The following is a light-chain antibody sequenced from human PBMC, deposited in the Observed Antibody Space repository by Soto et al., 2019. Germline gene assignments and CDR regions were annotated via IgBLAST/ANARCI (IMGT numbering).Light chain of an antibody. J-gene: IGKJ5*01. Sequence: DIQLTQSPSYMSASVGDRVTITCRASQSIANWLAWYQQKPGKAPKLLISAASSLQTGVPSRFRGSGSGTDFTLTINSLQPEDFATYFCQQANSFPFTFGQGTRLEI. CDR1: QSIANW. CDR2: AAS. CDR3: QQANSFPFT. V-gene: IGKV1-12*02.